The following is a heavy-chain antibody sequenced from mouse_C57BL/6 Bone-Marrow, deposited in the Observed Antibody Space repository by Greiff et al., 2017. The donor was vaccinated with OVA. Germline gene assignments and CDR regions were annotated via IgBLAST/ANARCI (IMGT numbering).Heavy chain of an antibody. V-gene: IGHV1-54*01. CDR2: INPGSGGT. J-gene: IGHJ1*03. CDR3: ARRMFYWYFDV. Sequence: VQLQQSGAELVRPGTSVKVSCKASGYAFTNYLIEWVKQRPGQGLEWIGVINPGSGGTNYNEKFKGKATLTADKSSSTAYMQLSSLTSEDSAVYFCARRMFYWYFDVWGTGTTVTVSS. CDR1: GYAFTNYL.